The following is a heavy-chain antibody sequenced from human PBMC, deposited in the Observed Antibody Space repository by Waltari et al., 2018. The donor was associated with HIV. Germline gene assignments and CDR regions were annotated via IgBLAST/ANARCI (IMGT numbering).Heavy chain of an antibody. CDR2: ITPLYGIA. J-gene: IGHJ1*01. CDR1: GGTFSNNA. CDR3: ARDAIPKGVFFQH. V-gene: IGHV1-69*01. D-gene: IGHD2-2*02. Sequence: KVSCTASGGTFSNNAFSWVRQAPGQAPEWMGGITPLYGIANYAQVFQGRVTITADESTTTLFMELSSLRSDDTAVYYCARDAIPKGVFFQHWGQGTLLVVSS.